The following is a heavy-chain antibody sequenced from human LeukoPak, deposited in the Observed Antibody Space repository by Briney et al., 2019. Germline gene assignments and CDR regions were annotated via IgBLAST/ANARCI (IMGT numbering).Heavy chain of an antibody. CDR2: ISSSTSTI. D-gene: IGHD2-21*02. J-gene: IGHJ4*02. Sequence: GGSLRLSCAASGFTFSSYAMSWVRQAPGKGLEWVSYISSSTSTIYYADSVKGRFTISRDNAKNSLYLQMNSLRAEDTAVYYCARDWGDGFDYWGQGTLVTVSS. CDR3: ARDWGDGFDY. CDR1: GFTFSSYA. V-gene: IGHV3-48*04.